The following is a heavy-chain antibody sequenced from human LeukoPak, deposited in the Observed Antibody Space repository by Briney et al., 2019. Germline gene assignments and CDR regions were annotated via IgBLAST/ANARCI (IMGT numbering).Heavy chain of an antibody. CDR1: GGSISGYY. V-gene: IGHV4-59*01. D-gene: IGHD2-15*01. CDR2: IYYSGST. Sequence: SETLSLTCTVSGGSISGYYWSWIRQPPGKGLEWIGYIYYSGSTNYNPSLKSRVTISVDTSKNQFSLKLSSVTAADTAVYYCARVCSGGSCYGWFDPWGQGTLVTVSS. CDR3: ARVCSGGSCYGWFDP. J-gene: IGHJ5*02.